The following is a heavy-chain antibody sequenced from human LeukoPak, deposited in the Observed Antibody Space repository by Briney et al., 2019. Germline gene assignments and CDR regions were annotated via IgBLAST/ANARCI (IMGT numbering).Heavy chain of an antibody. J-gene: IGHJ4*02. V-gene: IGHV4-59*01. D-gene: IGHD3-22*01. CDR2: IYYSGST. CDR1: GGSISSYY. Sequence: SETLSLTCTVSGGSISSYYWSWIRQPPGKGLEWIGYIYYSGSTNYNPSLKSRVTISIDTSKNQFSLNLSSVTAADTAVYYRATGYYYDSTGFFDYWGQGILVTVSS. CDR3: ATGYYYDSTGFFDY.